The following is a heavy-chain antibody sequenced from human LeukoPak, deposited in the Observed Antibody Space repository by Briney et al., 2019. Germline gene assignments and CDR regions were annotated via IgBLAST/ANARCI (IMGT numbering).Heavy chain of an antibody. J-gene: IGHJ4*02. CDR2: IYYSGST. CDR3: ARVLGSSWYGYFDY. Sequence: SETLSLTCTVSGGSISSGDYYWSWIRQPPGKGLEWIGYIYYSGSTYYNPSLKSRVTISVDTSKNQFSLKLSSVTAADTAVYYCARVLGSSWYGYFDYWGQGTLVTVSS. CDR1: GGSISSGDYY. V-gene: IGHV4-30-4*01. D-gene: IGHD6-13*01.